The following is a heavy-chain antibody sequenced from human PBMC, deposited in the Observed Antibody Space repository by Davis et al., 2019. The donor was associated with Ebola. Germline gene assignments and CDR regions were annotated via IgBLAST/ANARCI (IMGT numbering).Heavy chain of an antibody. J-gene: IGHJ4*02. CDR2: VSSSGSST. CDR3: ANPSATGDLGGY. Sequence: PGGSLRLSCAASGFTFSTYAMTWFRQAPGRGLEWVSTVSSSGSSTYYADSVKGRFTISRDNPKTSLYLQMNSLRAEDTAVYYCANPSATGDLGGYWGQGALVTVSS. CDR1: GFTFSTYA. D-gene: IGHD1-1*01. V-gene: IGHV3-23*01.